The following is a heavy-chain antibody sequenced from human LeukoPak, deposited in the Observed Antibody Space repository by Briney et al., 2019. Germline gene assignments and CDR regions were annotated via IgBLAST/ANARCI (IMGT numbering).Heavy chain of an antibody. D-gene: IGHD1-1*01. CDR3: TRNLGTHPGSH. Sequence: GGSLRLSCAASVFTLCNDATNGVRHAPRKGLEWVSGISNTELYIYYADSVKVRFTISRDNSKDALYLQMSRLRAEDTATYYCTRNLGTHPGSHWGQGTPVTVSS. J-gene: IGHJ4*02. CDR2: ISNTELYI. V-gene: IGHV3-23*01. CDR1: VFTLCNDA.